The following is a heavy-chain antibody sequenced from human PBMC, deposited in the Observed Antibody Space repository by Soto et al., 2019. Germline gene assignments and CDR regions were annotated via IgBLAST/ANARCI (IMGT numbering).Heavy chain of an antibody. Sequence: SETLSLTCTVSGDSISTYYWTWIRQPPGKGLEWIGYIYNSATTKYNPSLKSRVTISVDTSKNQFSLKLSSVTTADTAVYYCARGRFDFIWGTPAPYLDYGGQGALVTVSS. V-gene: IGHV4-59*01. CDR2: IYNSATT. CDR3: ARGRFDFIWGTPAPYLDY. J-gene: IGHJ4*02. D-gene: IGHD3-16*01. CDR1: GDSISTYY.